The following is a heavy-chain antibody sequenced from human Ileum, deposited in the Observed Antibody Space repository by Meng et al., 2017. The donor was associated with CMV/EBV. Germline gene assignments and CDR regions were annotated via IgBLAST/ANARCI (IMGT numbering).Heavy chain of an antibody. CDR1: GVAFRNNY. J-gene: IGHJ3*01. Sequence: GGSLRLSCSGSGVAFRNNYLHWVRQAPGKGPEWLSLSPYYGDDAYYAASVRGRFTISKDNSGKVVTLQMNNLRSEDTAVYYCVKSRATLGAFDLWGRGTQVTVSS. CDR2: SPYYGDDA. V-gene: IGHV3-30*18. CDR3: VKSRATLGAFDL.